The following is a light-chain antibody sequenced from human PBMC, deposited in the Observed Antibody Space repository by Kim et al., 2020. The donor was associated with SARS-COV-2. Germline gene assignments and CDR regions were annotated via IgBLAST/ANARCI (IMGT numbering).Light chain of an antibody. Sequence: QSALTQPASVSGSPGQSITISCTGTSSDVGAYNYVSWYQQHPGKAPKLMIFDVNKRPSGLSDRFSGSKSGNTASLTISGLQAEDEADYYCISYASTRSYVFATGTTVTVL. V-gene: IGLV2-14*01. CDR2: DVN. CDR1: SSDVGAYNY. J-gene: IGLJ1*01. CDR3: ISYASTRSYV.